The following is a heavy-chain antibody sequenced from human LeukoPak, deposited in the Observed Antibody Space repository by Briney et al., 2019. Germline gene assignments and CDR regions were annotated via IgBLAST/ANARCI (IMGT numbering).Heavy chain of an antibody. V-gene: IGHV3-23*01. CDR2: ISGSGGST. D-gene: IGHD3-16*02. CDR1: GFTFSSYA. CDR3: AKNGGIYDYVWGSYRYYFDY. J-gene: IGHJ4*02. Sequence: AGGSLRLPCAASGFTFSSYAMSWVRQAPGKGLEWVSAISGSGGSTYYADSVKGRFTISRDNSKNTLYLQMNSLRAEDTAVYYCAKNGGIYDYVWGSYRYYFDYWGQGTLVTVSS.